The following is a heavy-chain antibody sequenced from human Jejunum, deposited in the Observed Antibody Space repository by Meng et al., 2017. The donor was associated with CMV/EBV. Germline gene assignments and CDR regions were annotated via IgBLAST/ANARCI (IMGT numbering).Heavy chain of an antibody. Sequence: WNWIRQHPGKGLEWIGCIYYSGSTYYNPSLKSRVTISIDTSKHQFSLKLSSVTAADTAVYYCARDEGGDLGYCSGGSCYSEVGFDYWGQGTLVTVSS. CDR2: IYYSGST. V-gene: IGHV4-31*02. J-gene: IGHJ4*02. D-gene: IGHD2-15*01. CDR3: ARDEGGDLGYCSGGSCYSEVGFDY.